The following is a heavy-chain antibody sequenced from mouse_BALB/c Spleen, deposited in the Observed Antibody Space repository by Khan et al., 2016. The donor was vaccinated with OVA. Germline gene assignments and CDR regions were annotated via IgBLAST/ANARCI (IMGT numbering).Heavy chain of an antibody. Sequence: EMELVESGGDLVKPGGSLKLSCAASGFTFSTYALSWVRQTPDKRLEWVATINTGGDYIYYPDSVKGRFTISRDNAKNILYLQMSSLRSEDTAMYYCARHNYGPFAYWGQGTLVTVLC. D-gene: IGHD1-1*01. V-gene: IGHV5-6*01. CDR1: GFTFSTYA. CDR3: ARHNYGPFAY. CDR2: INTGGDYI. J-gene: IGHJ3*01.